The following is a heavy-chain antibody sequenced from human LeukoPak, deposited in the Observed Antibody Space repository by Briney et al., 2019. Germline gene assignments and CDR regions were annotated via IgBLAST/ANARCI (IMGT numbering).Heavy chain of an antibody. V-gene: IGHV3-21*01. D-gene: IGHD6-13*01. CDR1: GFTFSSYS. Sequence: GGSLRLSCAASGFTFSSYSMNWVRQAPGKGLEWVSPISSSSSYIYYADSVKGRFTISRDNAKNSLYLQMNSLRAEDTAVYYCARDAVGAAAGSGYFDYWGQGTLVTVSS. J-gene: IGHJ4*02. CDR2: ISSSSSYI. CDR3: ARDAVGAAAGSGYFDY.